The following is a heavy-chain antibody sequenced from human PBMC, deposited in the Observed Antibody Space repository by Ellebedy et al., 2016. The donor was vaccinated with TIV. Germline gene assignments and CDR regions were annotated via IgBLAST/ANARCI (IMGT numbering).Heavy chain of an antibody. CDR1: GFTFSNAW. Sequence: PGGSLRLSCAASGFTFSNAWMSWVRQAPGKGLEWVGRIKSKTDGGTTDYAAPVKGRFTISRDDSKNTLYLQMNSLKTEDTAVYYCTTDLLHTDYGDYEGDYWGQGTLVTVSS. CDR3: TTDLLHTDYGDYEGDY. V-gene: IGHV3-15*01. D-gene: IGHD4-17*01. J-gene: IGHJ4*02. CDR2: IKSKTDGGTT.